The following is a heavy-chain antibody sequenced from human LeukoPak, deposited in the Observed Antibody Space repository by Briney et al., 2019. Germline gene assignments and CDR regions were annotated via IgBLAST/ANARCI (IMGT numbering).Heavy chain of an antibody. CDR1: RGSISSSSYY. D-gene: IGHD5-18*01. J-gene: IGHJ4*02. V-gene: IGHV4-39*01. CDR3: ARLPRIGYSYGYVGGYFDY. Sequence: SETLSLTCTVSRGSISSSSYYWGWIRQPPGKGLDWIWSIFYSGSTYYNPSLKSRVTISVDTSKNQFSLKLSSVTAADTAVYYCARLPRIGYSYGYVGGYFDYWGQGTLVTVSS. CDR2: IFYSGST.